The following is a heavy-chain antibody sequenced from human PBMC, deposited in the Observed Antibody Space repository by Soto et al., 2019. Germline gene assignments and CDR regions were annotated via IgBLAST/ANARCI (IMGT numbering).Heavy chain of an antibody. CDR2: IYSGGST. V-gene: IGHV3-66*01. CDR3: ARDKILSGRRSPLTGGLWSPLRGTETYDYYGMDV. CDR1: GFTVSSNY. D-gene: IGHD1-1*01. Sequence: GGALRLSCAASGFTVSSNYMSWVRQAPGKGLEWVSIIYSGGSTYYADSVKGRFTISRDNSKNTLYLQMNSLRAEDTAVYYCARDKILSGRRSPLTGGLWSPLRGTETYDYYGMDVWGPGTTVTVSS. J-gene: IGHJ6*02.